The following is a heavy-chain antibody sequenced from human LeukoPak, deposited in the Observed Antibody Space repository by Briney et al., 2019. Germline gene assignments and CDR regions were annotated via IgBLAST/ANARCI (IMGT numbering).Heavy chain of an antibody. CDR1: GFTFDDYA. CDR2: ISSSSSYI. CDR3: ARGIVAAGNIDY. J-gene: IGHJ4*02. Sequence: PGRSLRLSCAASGFTFDDYAMHWVRQAPGKGLEWVSSISSSSSYIYYADSVKGRFTISRDNAKNSLYLQMNSLRAEDTAVYYCARGIVAAGNIDYWGQGTLVTVSS. V-gene: IGHV3-21*01. D-gene: IGHD6-13*01.